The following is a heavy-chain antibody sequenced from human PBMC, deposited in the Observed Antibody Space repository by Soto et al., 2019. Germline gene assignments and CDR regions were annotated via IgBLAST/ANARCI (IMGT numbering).Heavy chain of an antibody. CDR2: IYWDDDK. J-gene: IGHJ5*02. CDR1: GFSLSTSGVG. D-gene: IGHD3-3*01. CDR3: AHRRTDFFWSGYYFQSKARQANWFDP. Sequence: SGPTLVKPTQTLTLTCTFSGFSLSTSGVGVGWIRQPPGKALEWLALIYWDDDKRYSPSLKSRLTITKDTSKNQVVLTMTNMDPVDTATYYCAHRRTDFFWSGYYFQSKARQANWFDPWGQGTLVTVSS. V-gene: IGHV2-5*02.